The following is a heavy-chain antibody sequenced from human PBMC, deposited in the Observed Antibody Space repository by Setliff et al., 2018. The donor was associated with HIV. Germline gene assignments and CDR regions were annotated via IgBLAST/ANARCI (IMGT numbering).Heavy chain of an antibody. CDR2: IPHNGGT. CDR1: GVSISNYY. CDR3: ARYSTLTTNFDY. V-gene: IGHV4-59*04. Sequence: PSETLSLTCTVSGVSISNYYWSWIRQPPGKGLEWIATIPHNGGTYYNPDPSLTGRVTISVDTSKNQFSLKLAFVTAADTAVYYCARYSTLTTNFDYWGQGTLVTVSS. D-gene: IGHD4-17*01. J-gene: IGHJ4*02.